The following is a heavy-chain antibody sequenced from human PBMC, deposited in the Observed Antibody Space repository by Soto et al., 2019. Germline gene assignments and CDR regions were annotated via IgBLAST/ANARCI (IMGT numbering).Heavy chain of an antibody. D-gene: IGHD3-16*01. J-gene: IGHJ4*02. V-gene: IGHV3-7*01. CDR1: GFTFSSYC. CDR2: MKQDGSDK. CDR3: ARDYSNYVRGSFDY. Sequence: PGGSLRLSCAASGFTFSSYCMTWVRQAPGKGLEWVATMKQDGSDKYYVDSVRGRFTISRDNAKNSLYLQMNSLRAEDTALYYCARDYSNYVRGSFDYWGQGSPVTVSS.